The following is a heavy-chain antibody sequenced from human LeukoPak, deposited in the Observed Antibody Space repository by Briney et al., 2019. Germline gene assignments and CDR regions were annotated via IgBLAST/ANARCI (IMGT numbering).Heavy chain of an antibody. Sequence: GGSLRLSCASSGFTFSSYGMHWVRQAPGKGLEWVAVIWYDGSNKYYADSVKGRFTISRDNSKNTLYLQMNSLRAEDTAVYYCAKIPRPVVTPPDAFDIWGQGTMVTVSS. CDR1: GFTFSSYG. J-gene: IGHJ3*02. CDR3: AKIPRPVVTPPDAFDI. D-gene: IGHD4-23*01. CDR2: IWYDGSNK. V-gene: IGHV3-33*06.